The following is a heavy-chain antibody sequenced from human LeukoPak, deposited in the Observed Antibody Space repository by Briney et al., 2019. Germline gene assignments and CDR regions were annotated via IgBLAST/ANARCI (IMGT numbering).Heavy chain of an antibody. V-gene: IGHV4-39*07. CDR2: VYYSGTT. Sequence: SETLSLTCSVSGGSISLSYYYWGWTRQPPGKALEWIGSVYYSGTTSYNPSLKSRVTISVDMSKNHFSLRLSSVTAADTAMYYCARGTLYSGWSYYFDYWGQGSQVTVSS. CDR3: ARGTLYSGWSYYFDY. D-gene: IGHD6-19*01. J-gene: IGHJ4*02. CDR1: GGSISLSYYY.